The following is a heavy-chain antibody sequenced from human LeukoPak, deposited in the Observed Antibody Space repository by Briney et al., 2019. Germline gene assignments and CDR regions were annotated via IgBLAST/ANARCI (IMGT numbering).Heavy chain of an antibody. Sequence: SETLSLTCTVSGGSISSSSYYWGWIRQPPGKGLEWIGEINHSGSANYNPSLKSRVTISVDTSKNQFSLKLSSVTAADTAVYYCARLGMVWFDPWGQGTLVTVSS. CDR1: GGSISSSSYY. D-gene: IGHD7-27*01. V-gene: IGHV4-39*07. J-gene: IGHJ5*02. CDR3: ARLGMVWFDP. CDR2: INHSGSA.